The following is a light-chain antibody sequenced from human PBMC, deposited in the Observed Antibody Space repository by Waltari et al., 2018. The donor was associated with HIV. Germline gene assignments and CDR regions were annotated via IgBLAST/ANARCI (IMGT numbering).Light chain of an antibody. Sequence: QSVLTPQPSASGTPGQRVTISCSGRRSNIGSKTVNWYQQLPGTAPKLRIYSNDHPPSGVPDRCPGYKAGTSASLAISGLQSEDEAGYYCAAWDVSLNGLVFGGGTKLTVL. CDR2: SND. J-gene: IGLJ2*01. V-gene: IGLV1-44*01. CDR1: RSNIGSKT. CDR3: AAWDVSLNGLV.